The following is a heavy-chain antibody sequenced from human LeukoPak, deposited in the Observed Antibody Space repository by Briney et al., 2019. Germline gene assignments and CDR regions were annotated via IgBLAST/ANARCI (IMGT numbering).Heavy chain of an antibody. CDR3: ARGGSYRDDAFDI. CDR1: GGSISSSSYY. V-gene: IGHV4-39*01. CDR2: IYYSGST. J-gene: IGHJ3*02. D-gene: IGHD1-26*01. Sequence: SETLSLTCTVFGGSISSSSYYWGWIRQPPGKGLEWIGSIYYSGSTYYNPSLKSRVTISVDTSKNQFSLKLSSVTAADTAVYYCARGGSYRDDAFDIWGQGTMVAVSS.